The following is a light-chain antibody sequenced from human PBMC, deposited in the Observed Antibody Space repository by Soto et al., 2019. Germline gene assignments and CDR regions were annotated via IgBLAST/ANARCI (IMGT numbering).Light chain of an antibody. V-gene: IGKV3-20*01. CDR2: GAS. Sequence: EIFLMQSPGTLSLSPGEGTTLSCRASESVASLAWYQQKPGQAPRLLIYGASTRATGIPDRFSGSGSGTDFTLTISRLEPEDFAVYYCQYYGGSPRTLGRGTKVDIK. CDR1: ESVAS. CDR3: QYYGGSPRT. J-gene: IGKJ1*01.